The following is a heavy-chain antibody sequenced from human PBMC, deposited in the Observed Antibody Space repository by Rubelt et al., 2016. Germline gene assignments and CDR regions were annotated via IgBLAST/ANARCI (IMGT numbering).Heavy chain of an antibody. J-gene: IGHJ3*02. CDR1: GFTFSSYW. V-gene: IGHV3-23*01. CDR3: ARTDSRILYPARRSFAFDI. Sequence: GGGLVQPGGSLRLSCAASGFTFSSYWMHWVRQAPGKGLVWVSAISGSGGSTYYADSVKGRFTISRDNSKNTLYLQMNSLRAEDTAVYYCARTDSRILYPARRSFAFDIWGQGTMVTVSS. CDR2: ISGSGGST. D-gene: IGHD2-8*01.